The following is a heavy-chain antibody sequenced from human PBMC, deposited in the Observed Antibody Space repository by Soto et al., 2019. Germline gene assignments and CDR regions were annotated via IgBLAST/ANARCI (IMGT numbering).Heavy chain of an antibody. J-gene: IGHJ6*02. D-gene: IGHD3-16*01. CDR2: VIPLVGSA. CDR3: ARAPGGATYYYYGMDV. CDR1: GGTFSSYA. V-gene: IGHV1-69*10. Sequence: GASVKFSCKASGGTFSSYAISWVRQARGQGVAPLGRVIPLVGSAKYAQKFQGRVTITADKSTSTAYMELSSLRSEDTAVYYCARAPGGATYYYYGMDVWGQGTTVTVSS.